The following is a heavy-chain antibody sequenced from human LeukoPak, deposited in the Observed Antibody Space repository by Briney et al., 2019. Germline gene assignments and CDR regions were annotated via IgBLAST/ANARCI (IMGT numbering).Heavy chain of an antibody. CDR3: ARGRSFYDYVWGSLGRLDY. V-gene: IGHV4-4*02. Sequence: SGTLSLTCAVSGGSISSSNWWSWVRQPPGKGLEWIGEIYHSGSTNYNPSLKSRVTISVDKSKNQFSLKLSSVTAADTAVYYCARGRSFYDYVWGSLGRLDYWGQGTLVTVSS. D-gene: IGHD3-16*01. CDR1: GGSISSSNW. CDR2: IYHSGST. J-gene: IGHJ4*02.